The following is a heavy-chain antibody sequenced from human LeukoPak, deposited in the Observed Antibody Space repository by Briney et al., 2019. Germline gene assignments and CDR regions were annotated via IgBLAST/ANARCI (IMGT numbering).Heavy chain of an antibody. J-gene: IGHJ5*02. CDR1: VGSISSSSYY. V-gene: IGHV4-39*01. CDR3: ASGEEYNWNDEGFDP. Sequence: SETLSLTCTVSVGSISSSSYYWGWIRQPPGKGLEWVGSIYYSGSTYYNPSLKSRVTISVDTSKNQFSLKLSSVTAADTAVYYCASGEEYNWNDEGFDPWGQGTLVTVSS. D-gene: IGHD1-1*01. CDR2: IYYSGST.